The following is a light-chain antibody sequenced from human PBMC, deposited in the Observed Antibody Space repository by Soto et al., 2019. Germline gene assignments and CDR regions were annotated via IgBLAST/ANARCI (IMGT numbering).Light chain of an antibody. CDR2: DAS. Sequence: GLTQSPSTLSLSPGERATLSCGASQSVSSSYLAWYQQKPGLAPRLLIYDASSRATGIPDRFSGSGSGTDFTLTISRLEPEDFAVYYCQQYDSSPLNCGGATMV. V-gene: IGKV3D-20*01. CDR3: QQYDSSPLN. J-gene: IGKJ4*01. CDR1: QSVSSSY.